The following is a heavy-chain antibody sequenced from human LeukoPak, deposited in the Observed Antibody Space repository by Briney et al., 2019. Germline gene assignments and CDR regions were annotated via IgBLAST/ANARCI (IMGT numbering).Heavy chain of an antibody. V-gene: IGHV4-39*01. CDR2: IYYSGTT. Sequence: SETLSLTCIVSGGSISSSSYHWGWIRQPPGKGLEWIGSIYYSGTTYYNPSLKSRVTISADTSKNQFSLQLSSVTAADTAVFYCARRGNSSWFFDYWGQGTLVTVSS. CDR3: ARRGNSSWFFDY. CDR1: GGSISSSSYH. J-gene: IGHJ4*02. D-gene: IGHD6-13*01.